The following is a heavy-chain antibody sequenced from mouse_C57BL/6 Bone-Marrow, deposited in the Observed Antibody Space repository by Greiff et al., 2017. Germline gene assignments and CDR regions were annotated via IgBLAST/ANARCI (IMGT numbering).Heavy chain of an antibody. CDR2: IYPRSGNT. D-gene: IGHD1-3*01. Sequence: QVQLQQSGAELARPGASVKLSCKASGYPFTSYGISWVKQRTGQGLEWIGEIYPRSGNTYYNEKFKGKATLPADKSSSTAYMGLSSLTSEDSEVYFCVCLPITKVVAKTYFDVWGTGTTVTVSS. CDR1: GYPFTSYG. V-gene: IGHV1-81*01. CDR3: VCLPITKVVAKTYFDV. J-gene: IGHJ1*03.